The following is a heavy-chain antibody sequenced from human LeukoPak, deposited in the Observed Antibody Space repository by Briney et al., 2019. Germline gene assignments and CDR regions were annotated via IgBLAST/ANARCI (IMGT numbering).Heavy chain of an antibody. CDR2: INPSGGGT. J-gene: IGHJ4*02. Sequence: ASVKVSCKASGYSLTTYYMHWVRQAPGQGLEWMAIINPSGGGTKYAQKFQGRVTMTRDTPTNTVYMELSSLRAEDTAVYYCARVRRGSGWYYFDYWGQGTLVTVSS. CDR1: GYSLTTYY. D-gene: IGHD6-19*01. V-gene: IGHV1-46*01. CDR3: ARVRRGSGWYYFDY.